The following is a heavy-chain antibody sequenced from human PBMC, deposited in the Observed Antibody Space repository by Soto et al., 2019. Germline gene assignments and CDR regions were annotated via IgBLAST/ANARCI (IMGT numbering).Heavy chain of an antibody. V-gene: IGHV1-69*12. J-gene: IGHJ6*02. D-gene: IGHD6-19*01. Sequence: QVQLVQSGAEVKKPGSSVKVSCKASGGTFSSYAISWVRQAPGQGLEWMGGIIPIFGTANYAQKFQGRVTITADESTSTAYMEPSSLRSEDTAVYYCARGGGIAVAAPWYYYGMDVWGQGTTVTVSS. CDR1: GGTFSSYA. CDR2: IIPIFGTA. CDR3: ARGGGIAVAAPWYYYGMDV.